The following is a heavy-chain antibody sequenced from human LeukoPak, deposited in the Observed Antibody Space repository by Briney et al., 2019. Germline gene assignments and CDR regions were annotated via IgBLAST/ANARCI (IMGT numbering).Heavy chain of an antibody. D-gene: IGHD4-17*01. CDR2: IYYSGST. CDR3: ARWARDYGDYSFDY. Sequence: PSETLSLTCTVSGGSISSGGYYWSWIRQHPGKGLEWIGYIYYSGSTYYNPSLKSRVTISVDTSKNQYSLKLSSVTAADTAVYYCARWARDYGDYSFDYWGQGTLVTVSS. J-gene: IGHJ4*02. CDR1: GGSISSGGYY. V-gene: IGHV4-31*03.